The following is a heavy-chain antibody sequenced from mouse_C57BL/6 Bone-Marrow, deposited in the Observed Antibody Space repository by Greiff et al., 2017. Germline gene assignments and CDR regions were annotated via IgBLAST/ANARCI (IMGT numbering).Heavy chain of an antibody. V-gene: IGHV1-81*01. D-gene: IGHD1-1*01. CDR1: GYTFTSYG. Sequence: QVQLQQSGAELARPGASVKLSCKASGYTFTSYGISWVKQRTGQGLEWIGEIYPRSGNTYYNEKFKGKATLTADKSSSTAYMELRSLTSEDSAVYFCARSRYYGSRGFAYWGQGTLVTVSA. CDR3: ARSRYYGSRGFAY. J-gene: IGHJ3*01. CDR2: IYPRSGNT.